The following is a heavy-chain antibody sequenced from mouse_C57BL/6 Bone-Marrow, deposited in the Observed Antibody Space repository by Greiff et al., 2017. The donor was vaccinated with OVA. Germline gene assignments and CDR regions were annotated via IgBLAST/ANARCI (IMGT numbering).Heavy chain of an antibody. J-gene: IGHJ1*03. D-gene: IGHD1-1*01. CDR1: GYTFTSYW. V-gene: IGHV1-55*01. Sequence: QVQLQQPGAELVKPGASVKMSCKASGYTFTSYWITWVKQRPGQGLEWIGDIYPGSGSTNYNEKFKSKATLTVDTSSSTAYMQLSSLTSEDSAVYYCARGNYYDSGPDWYFDVWGTGTTVTVSS. CDR2: IYPGSGST. CDR3: ARGNYYDSGPDWYFDV.